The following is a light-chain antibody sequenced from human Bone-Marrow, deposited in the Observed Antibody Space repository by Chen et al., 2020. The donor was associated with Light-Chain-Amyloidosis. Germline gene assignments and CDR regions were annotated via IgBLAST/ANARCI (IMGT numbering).Light chain of an antibody. Sequence: SYVLTQPSSVSVAPGQTATIACGGNNIGSTSVHWYQQTPGQAPLLVVYDDSYRPSGIPERLSGSTSGNTATLTISRVEAGDEADYYCQVWDRSSGRPVFGGGTKLTVL. CDR3: QVWDRSSGRPV. J-gene: IGLJ3*02. CDR2: DDS. CDR1: NIGSTS. V-gene: IGLV3-21*02.